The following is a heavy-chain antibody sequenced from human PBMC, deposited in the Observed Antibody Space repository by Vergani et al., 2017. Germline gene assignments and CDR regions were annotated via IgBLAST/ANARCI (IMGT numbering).Heavy chain of an antibody. CDR2: ISYDGSNK. CDR1: GFTFSSYA. V-gene: IGHV3-30*04. J-gene: IGHJ4*02. Sequence: VQLLESGGGLVQPGGSLRLSCAASGFTFSSYAMHWVRQAPGKGLEWVAVISYDGSNKYYADSVKGRFTISRDNSKNTLYLQMNSLRAEDTAVYYCAREEVVPYLDYWGQGTLVTVSS. D-gene: IGHD3-22*01. CDR3: AREEVVPYLDY.